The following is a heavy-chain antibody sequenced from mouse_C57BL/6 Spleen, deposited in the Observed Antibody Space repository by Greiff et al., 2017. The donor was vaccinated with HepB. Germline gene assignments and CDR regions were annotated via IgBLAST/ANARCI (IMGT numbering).Heavy chain of an antibody. J-gene: IGHJ1*03. CDR1: GYTFTEYT. Sequence: VQLQQSGAELVKPGASVKLSCKASGYTFTEYTIHWVKQRSGQGLEWIGWFYPGSGSIKYNEKFKDKATLTADKSSSTVYMEHSRLTSEDAAVYFCARHEDRFYGYDVYWYFDVWGTGTTVTVSS. D-gene: IGHD2-2*01. CDR2: FYPGSGSI. V-gene: IGHV1-62-2*01. CDR3: ARHEDRFYGYDVYWYFDV.